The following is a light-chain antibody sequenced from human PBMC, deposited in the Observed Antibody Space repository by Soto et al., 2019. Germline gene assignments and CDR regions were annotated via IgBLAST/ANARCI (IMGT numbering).Light chain of an antibody. CDR1: QSIGNW. Sequence: DIQVTQSPSTLSASLGDRVTITCWASQSIGNWLAWFQQKPGKAPKLLIYKASNLESGVPSRFSGSGSGTEFTLTISSLQPDDFATYYCQQYHSYSRTVGQGTEVDIK. CDR3: QQYHSYSRT. J-gene: IGKJ1*01. V-gene: IGKV1-5*03. CDR2: KAS.